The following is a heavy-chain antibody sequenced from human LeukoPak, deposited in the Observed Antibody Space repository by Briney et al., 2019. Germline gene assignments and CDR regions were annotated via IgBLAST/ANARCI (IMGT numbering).Heavy chain of an antibody. CDR1: GGSFSGYY. D-gene: IGHD5-24*01. Sequence: SSETLSLTCAVYGGSFSGYYWSWIRQPPEKGLEWIGEINHSGSTNYNPSLKSRVTISVDTSKNQFSLKLSSVTAADTAVYYCARDRMATLFDYWGQGTLVTVSS. V-gene: IGHV4-34*01. CDR2: INHSGST. J-gene: IGHJ4*02. CDR3: ARDRMATLFDY.